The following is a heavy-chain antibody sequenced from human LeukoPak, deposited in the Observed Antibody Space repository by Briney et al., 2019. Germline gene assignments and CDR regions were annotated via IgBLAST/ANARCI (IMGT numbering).Heavy chain of an antibody. CDR3: ARWLQNYYFDY. D-gene: IGHD5-24*01. CDR1: GGSISSYY. J-gene: IGHJ4*02. CDR2: IYYSGST. Sequence: SETLSLTCTVSGGSISSYYWSWIRQPPGKGLEWIGYIYYSGSTNYNPSLKSRVTISVDTSKNQFSLKLSPVTAADTAVYYCARWLQNYYFDYWGQGTLVTVSS. V-gene: IGHV4-59*08.